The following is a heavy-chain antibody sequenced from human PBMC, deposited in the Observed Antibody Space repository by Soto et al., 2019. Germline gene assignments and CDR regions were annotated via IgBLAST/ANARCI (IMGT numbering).Heavy chain of an antibody. CDR1: GGTFSSYA. CDR3: ARGPYASIAAPRFDP. D-gene: IGHD6-6*01. CDR2: IIPIFGTA. Sequence: QVQLVQSGAEVKKPGSSVKVSCKASGGTFSSYAISWVRQAPGQGLEWMGGIIPIFGTAHYAQKFQGRVTITAAKSTTTAYMELSSLRSEDTAVYYCARGPYASIAAPRFDPWGQGTLVTVSS. V-gene: IGHV1-69*06. J-gene: IGHJ5*02.